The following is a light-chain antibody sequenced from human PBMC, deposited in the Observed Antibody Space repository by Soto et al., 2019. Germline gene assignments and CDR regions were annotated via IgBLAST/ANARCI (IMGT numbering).Light chain of an antibody. V-gene: IGLV1-44*01. CDR2: NDN. CDR3: AAWDDSLNGLL. Sequence: QLVLTQPPSASGTPGQRVTISCSGSSSNVENNFLNWYRHLPGTAPKLLIYNDNQRPSGVPDRFSGSKSGTSASLAISGLHSDDEADYHCAAWDDSLNGLLFGGGTQLTVL. CDR1: SSNVENNF. J-gene: IGLJ3*02.